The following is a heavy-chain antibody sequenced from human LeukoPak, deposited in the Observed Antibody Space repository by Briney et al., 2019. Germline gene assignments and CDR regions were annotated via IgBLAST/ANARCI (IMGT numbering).Heavy chain of an antibody. D-gene: IGHD5-18*01. V-gene: IGHV1-8*01. J-gene: IGHJ4*02. CDR2: MNPNSGNT. CDR1: GYTFTSFD. CDR3: ARYLHGLGYSYGYGY. Sequence: GASVKVSCTASGYTFTSFDINWVRQATGQGLEWMGWMNPNSGNTGYAQKFQGRVTMTRNTSITTAYMELSSLRSDDTAVYYCARYLHGLGYSYGYGYWGQGTLVTVSS.